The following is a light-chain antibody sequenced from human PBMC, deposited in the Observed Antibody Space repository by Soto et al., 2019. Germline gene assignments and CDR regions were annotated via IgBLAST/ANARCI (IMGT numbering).Light chain of an antibody. J-gene: IGKJ4*01. Sequence: EIVLTQSPAILSLSPGERATLSCRASQSVSSDLTWYQQKPGQAPSLLIYAASNRATGIPARFSGSGSGTDFTLTISSLEPEDSAVYYCQQRSDWPITSGGGTKVEIK. CDR3: QQRSDWPIT. CDR1: QSVSSD. CDR2: AAS. V-gene: IGKV3-11*01.